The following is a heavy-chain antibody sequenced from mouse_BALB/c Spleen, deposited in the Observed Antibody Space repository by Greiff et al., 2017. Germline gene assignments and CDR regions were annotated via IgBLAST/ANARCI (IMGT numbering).Heavy chain of an antibody. D-gene: IGHD2-10*02. CDR3: ARGEYGNYGYAMDY. Sequence: LQQSGAELVKPGASVKMSCKASGYTFTSYNMHWVKQTPGQGLEWIGAIYPGNGDTSYNQKFKGKATLTADKSSSTAYMQLSSLTSEDSAVYYCARGEYGNYGYAMDYWGQGTSVTVSS. J-gene: IGHJ4*01. CDR1: GYTFTSYN. V-gene: IGHV1-12*01. CDR2: IYPGNGDT.